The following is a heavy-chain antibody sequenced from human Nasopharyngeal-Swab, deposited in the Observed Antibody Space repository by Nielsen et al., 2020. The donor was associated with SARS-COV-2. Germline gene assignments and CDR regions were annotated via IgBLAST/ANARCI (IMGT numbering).Heavy chain of an antibody. Sequence: WIRQPPGKGLEWIGEIYHSGSTNYNPALKSRVTISVDKSKNQFSLKQSSVTAADTAVYYCATTPPSPIQRGPHTYFDYWGQGTLVTVSS. J-gene: IGHJ4*02. D-gene: IGHD5-24*01. V-gene: IGHV4-4*02. CDR2: IYHSGST. CDR3: ATTPPSPIQRGPHTYFDY.